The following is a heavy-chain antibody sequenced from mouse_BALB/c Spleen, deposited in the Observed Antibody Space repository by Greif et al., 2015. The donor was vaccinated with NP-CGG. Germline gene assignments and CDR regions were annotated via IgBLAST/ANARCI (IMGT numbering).Heavy chain of an antibody. D-gene: IGHD2-1*01. V-gene: IGHV5-4*02. CDR3: ARDGNYWYFDV. CDR1: GFTFSDYY. CDR2: ISDGGSYT. J-gene: IGHJ1*01. Sequence: EVKLQESGGGLVKPGGSLKLSCAASGFTFSDYYMYWVRQTPEKRLEWVATISDGGSYTYYPDSVKGRLTISRDNAKNNLYLQMSSLKSEDTAMYYCARDGNYWYFDVWGAGTTVTVSS.